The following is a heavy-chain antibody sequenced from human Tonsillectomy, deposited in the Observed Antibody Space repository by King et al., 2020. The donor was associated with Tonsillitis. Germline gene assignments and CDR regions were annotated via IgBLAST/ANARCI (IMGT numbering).Heavy chain of an antibody. CDR3: AKDLYPRLPYYYYGMDV. CDR2: ISWNSASI. D-gene: IGHD5/OR15-5a*01. Sequence: VQLVQSGGGLVQPGRSLRLSCAASGFTFDDYAMHWVRQAPGKGLEWVSGISWNSASIGYADSVKGRFTISRDNAKNSLYLQMNSLRPEDTALYYCAKDLYPRLPYYYYGMDVWGQGTTVTVSS. V-gene: IGHV3-9*01. CDR1: GFTFDDYA. J-gene: IGHJ6*02.